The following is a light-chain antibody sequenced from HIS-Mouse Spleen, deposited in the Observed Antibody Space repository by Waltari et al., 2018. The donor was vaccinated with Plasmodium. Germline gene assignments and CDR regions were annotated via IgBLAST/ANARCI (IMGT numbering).Light chain of an antibody. CDR3: QQYNSYWT. J-gene: IGKJ1*01. V-gene: IGKV1-5*03. CDR2: KAS. Sequence: DIQMTQSPSTLSASVGDRVTITCRASQSISSWLAWYQQKPGKAPKLLIDKASSLESGVPSRFSGSGSGTEFTLTISSLQPDDFAIYYGQQYNSYWTFGQGTKVEIK. CDR1: QSISSW.